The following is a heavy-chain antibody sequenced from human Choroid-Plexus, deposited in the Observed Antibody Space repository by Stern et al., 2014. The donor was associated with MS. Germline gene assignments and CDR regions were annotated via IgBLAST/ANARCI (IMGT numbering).Heavy chain of an antibody. CDR2: VSYDGSNK. J-gene: IGHJ5*02. D-gene: IGHD2/OR15-2a*01. CDR3: AKDRHYLTYFFDH. CDR1: GFTFGSCA. Sequence: MQLVESGGGVVQPGRPLRLSCVASGFTFGSCAMHWVRQAPGKGLEWVPGVSYDGSNKYYADSVKGRFTISRDNSQNTLYMQMSSLRPEDTAVYYCAKDRHYLTYFFDHWGQGSLVTVSS. V-gene: IGHV3-30*18.